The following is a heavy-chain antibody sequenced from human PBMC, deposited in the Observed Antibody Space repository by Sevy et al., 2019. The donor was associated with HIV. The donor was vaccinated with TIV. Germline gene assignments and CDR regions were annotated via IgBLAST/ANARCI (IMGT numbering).Heavy chain of an antibody. D-gene: IGHD3-22*01. CDR2: IYHGGST. J-gene: IGHJ4*02. CDR3: ARARYYDSSAYYYFDY. CDR1: GYSISSGYY. V-gene: IGHV4-38-2*01. Sequence: SETLSLTCAVSGYSISSGYYWGWIRQHPGKGLEWIGSIYHGGSTYYNPSLKSRVTISVDTSKNQFSLKLSSVTAADTAVYYCARARYYDSSAYYYFDYWGQGTLVTVSS.